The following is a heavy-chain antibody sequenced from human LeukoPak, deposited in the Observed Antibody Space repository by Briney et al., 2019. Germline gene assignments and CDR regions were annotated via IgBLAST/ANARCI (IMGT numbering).Heavy chain of an antibody. Sequence: GGSLRLSCAASGFTFDDHGMNWVRQAPGKGLEWVSGINWNGGSTFYADSVKGRFTISRDNAKNSLYLQMNSLRAEDTAVYYCARDLYDSSGYTLVGYWGQGTLVTVSS. CDR3: ARDLYDSSGYTLVGY. CDR2: INWNGGST. CDR1: GFTFDDHG. D-gene: IGHD3-22*01. J-gene: IGHJ4*02. V-gene: IGHV3-20*04.